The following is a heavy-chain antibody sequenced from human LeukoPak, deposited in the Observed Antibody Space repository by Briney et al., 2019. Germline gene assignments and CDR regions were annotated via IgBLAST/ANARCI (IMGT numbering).Heavy chain of an antibody. V-gene: IGHV3-30*18. J-gene: IGHJ4*02. CDR2: ISYDGSNK. CDR1: GFTFSSYG. CDR3: AKDISGGGPGAWFDY. Sequence: GGSLRLSCAASGFTFSSYGMHWVRQAPGKGLEWVAVISYDGSNKYYADSVKGRFTISRDNSKNTLYLQMNSLRAEDTAVYYCAKDISGGGPGAWFDYWGQGTLVTVSS. D-gene: IGHD1-26*01.